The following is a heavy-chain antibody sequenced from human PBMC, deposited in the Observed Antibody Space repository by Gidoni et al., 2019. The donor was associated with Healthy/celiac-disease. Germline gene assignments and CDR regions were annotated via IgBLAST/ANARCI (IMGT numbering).Heavy chain of an antibody. V-gene: IGHV4-30-4*01. Sequence: QVQLQESGPGLVKPSQTLSLTCTVSGGSISSGDYYWSWIRQPPGKGLEWIGYIYYSGSTYYNPSLKSRVTISVDTSKNQFSLKLSSVTAADTAVYYCARDPNGSGSYYKDYYYGMDVWGQGTTVTVSS. CDR3: ARDPNGSGSYYKDYYYGMDV. CDR2: IYYSGST. D-gene: IGHD3-10*01. CDR1: GGSISSGDYY. J-gene: IGHJ6*02.